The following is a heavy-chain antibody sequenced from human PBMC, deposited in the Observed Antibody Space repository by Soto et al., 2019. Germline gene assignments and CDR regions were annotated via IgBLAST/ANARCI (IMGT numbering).Heavy chain of an antibody. V-gene: IGHV3-33*01. J-gene: IGHJ6*02. CDR1: GFTFSSYG. CDR2: IWYDGSNK. D-gene: IGHD3-10*01. Sequence: QVQLVESGGGVVQPGRSLRLSCAASGFTFSSYGMHWVRQAPGKGLEWVAVIWYDGSNKYYADSVKGRFTISRDNSKNTLYLQMNSLRAEDTAVYYCARVPRVDYGMDVWGQGTTVTVSS. CDR3: ARVPRVDYGMDV.